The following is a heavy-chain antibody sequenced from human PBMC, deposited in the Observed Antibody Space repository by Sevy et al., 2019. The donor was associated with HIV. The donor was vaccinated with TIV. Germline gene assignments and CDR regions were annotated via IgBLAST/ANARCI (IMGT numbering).Heavy chain of an antibody. CDR2: IIPIFGTA. J-gene: IGHJ4*02. V-gene: IGHV1-69*13. Sequence: ASVKVSCKASGGTFSSYAISWVRQAPGQGLEWMGGIIPIFGTANYAQKFQGRASITADESTSTAYMELSSLRSEDTAVYYCARDHPGGYFDYWGQGTLVTVSS. CDR3: ARDHPGGYFDY. CDR1: GGTFSSYA.